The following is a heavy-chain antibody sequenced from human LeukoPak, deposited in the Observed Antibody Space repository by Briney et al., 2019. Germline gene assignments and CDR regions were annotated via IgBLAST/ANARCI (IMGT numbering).Heavy chain of an antibody. J-gene: IGHJ5*02. V-gene: IGHV5-10-1*01. Sequence: GESLKISCKGSGYSFTSYWISWVRLMPGKGLEWMGRIDPSDSYTNYSPSFQGHVTISADKSISTAYLQWSSLKASDTAMYYCARQPPAVAGSSWWFDPWGQGTLVTVSS. CDR2: IDPSDSYT. D-gene: IGHD6-19*01. CDR3: ARQPPAVAGSSWWFDP. CDR1: GYSFTSYW.